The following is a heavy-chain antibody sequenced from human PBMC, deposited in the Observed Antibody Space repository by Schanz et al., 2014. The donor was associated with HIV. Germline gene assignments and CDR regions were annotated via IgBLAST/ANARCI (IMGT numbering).Heavy chain of an antibody. CDR1: GFTFSNDW. Sequence: DVQLVESGGGLVQPGGSLRLSCAASGFTFSNDWMHWVRQAPGKGLVWVSRINALGTTTAYADSVKGRFAISRDNAKNSLYLQMSSLRVEDTAVYYCTRSFNRGSRAFDAFDIWGQGTMVTVSS. CDR2: INALGTTT. D-gene: IGHD3-10*01. CDR3: TRSFNRGSRAFDAFDI. J-gene: IGHJ3*02. V-gene: IGHV3-74*01.